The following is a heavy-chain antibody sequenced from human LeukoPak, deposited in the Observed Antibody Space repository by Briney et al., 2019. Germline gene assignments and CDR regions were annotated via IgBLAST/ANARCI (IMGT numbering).Heavy chain of an antibody. CDR3: TKDTAVQFLEPAF. CDR2: IWFDGSVK. Sequence: GGSLGLSCAASGFTFNTFGMHWVRQAPGQGLEWVAAIWFDGSVKHYSDAVKGRFTISRDNSLNTLYLQMNSLRVEDTAIYYCTKDTAVQFLEPAFWGQGTLVTVSS. CDR1: GFTFNTFG. D-gene: IGHD3-3*01. J-gene: IGHJ4*02. V-gene: IGHV3-33*06.